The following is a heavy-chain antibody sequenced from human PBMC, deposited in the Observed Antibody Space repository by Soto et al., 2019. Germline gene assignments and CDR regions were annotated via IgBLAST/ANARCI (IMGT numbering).Heavy chain of an antibody. V-gene: IGHV1-18*01. Sequence: PGESLKISCKGSGYSFTSYGISWVRQAPGQGLEWIGWISAYNGNTNYAQKLQGRVTMTKDTSTSTAYLELRSLRSDETAVYYCARDRLPRDFWSGHRNWGYFQHWGQGTLVTVSS. J-gene: IGHJ1*01. D-gene: IGHD3-3*01. CDR2: ISAYNGNT. CDR1: GYSFTSYG. CDR3: ARDRLPRDFWSGHRNWGYFQH.